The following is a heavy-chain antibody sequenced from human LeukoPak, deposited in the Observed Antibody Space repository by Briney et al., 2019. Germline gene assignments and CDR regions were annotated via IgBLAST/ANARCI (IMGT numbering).Heavy chain of an antibody. CDR2: ISDGGTHL. V-gene: IGHV3-30*18. Sequence: GGSLRLSCAGSGFIFRNYGMHWVGQAPGQGLEWVAVISDGGTHLYYADSVKGRFTISRDNSESTMYLQMNSLRVEDTAVYYCAKEGTRSHSQWAFDFWGQGTMVTVSS. CDR3: AKEGTRSHSQWAFDF. CDR1: GFIFRNYG. J-gene: IGHJ3*01. D-gene: IGHD6-19*01.